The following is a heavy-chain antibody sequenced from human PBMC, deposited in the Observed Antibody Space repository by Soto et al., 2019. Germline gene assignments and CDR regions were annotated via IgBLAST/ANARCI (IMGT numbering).Heavy chain of an antibody. V-gene: IGHV3-74*01. J-gene: IGHJ4*02. D-gene: IGHD6-19*01. CDR3: ARGPSGWFGYDY. Sequence: EVQLVESGGGLVQPGGSLRLSCAASGFTFSSSCMHWVRQGPGKGLVWVSRINRGATTTNYADSVKGRFTISRDNAKNTRYLPMDSLTGEDTAVDYCARGPSGWFGYDYWGQGTLVTVSS. CDR2: INRGATTT. CDR1: GFTFSSSC.